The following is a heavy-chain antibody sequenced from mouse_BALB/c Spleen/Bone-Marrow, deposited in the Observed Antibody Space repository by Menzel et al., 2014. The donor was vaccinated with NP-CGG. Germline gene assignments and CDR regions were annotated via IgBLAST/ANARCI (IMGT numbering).Heavy chain of an antibody. CDR2: ISNLAYSI. V-gene: IGHV5-15*02. J-gene: IGHJ1*01. CDR1: GFTFSDYG. Sequence: EVKLVESGGGLVQPGGSRKLSCAASGFTFSDYGMAWVRQAPGKGPEWVAFISNLAYSIYYADTVTGRFAISRENAKNTLYLEMSSLRSEDTAMYYCARDQVYYYGSRYGYFDVWGAGTTVTVSS. D-gene: IGHD1-1*01. CDR3: ARDQVYYYGSRYGYFDV.